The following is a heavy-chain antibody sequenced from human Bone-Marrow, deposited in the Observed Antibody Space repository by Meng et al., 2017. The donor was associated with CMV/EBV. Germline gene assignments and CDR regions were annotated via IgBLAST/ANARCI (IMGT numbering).Heavy chain of an antibody. CDR1: GFTFSSYW. J-gene: IGHJ4*02. CDR3: ARVRSYYFPFDY. D-gene: IGHD2-8*01. V-gene: IGHV3-74*01. Sequence: GESLKISCAASGFTFSSYWVHWVRQAPGKGLVWVSRINSDGSSTSYADSVKGRFTISRDNAKNTLYLQMNSLRAEDTAVYYCARVRSYYFPFDYWGQGTLVTVSS. CDR2: INSDGSST.